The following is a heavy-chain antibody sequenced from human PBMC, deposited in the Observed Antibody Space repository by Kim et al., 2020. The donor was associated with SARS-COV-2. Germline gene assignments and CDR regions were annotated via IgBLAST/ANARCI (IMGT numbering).Heavy chain of an antibody. J-gene: IGHJ3*02. Sequence: SETLSLTCTVSGGSISSGDYYWSWIRQPPGKGLEWIGYIYYSGSTYYNPSLKSRVTISVDTSKNQFSLKLSSVTAADTAVYYCAREGYYDSSGEAFDIWGQGTMVTVSS. CDR1: GGSISSGDYY. V-gene: IGHV4-30-4*01. CDR2: IYYSGST. D-gene: IGHD3-22*01. CDR3: AREGYYDSSGEAFDI.